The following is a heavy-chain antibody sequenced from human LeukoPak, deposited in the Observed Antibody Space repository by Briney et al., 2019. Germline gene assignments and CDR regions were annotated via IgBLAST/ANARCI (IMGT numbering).Heavy chain of an antibody. Sequence: PAGSLRLSCAASGFTFSSYAMSWVRQAPGKGLEWVSAISGSGGSTYYADSVKGRFTISRDNSKNTLYLQMNSLRAEDTAVYYCAKPFTIAYCGGDCSYYFDYWGQGTLVTVSS. CDR3: AKPFTIAYCGGDCSYYFDY. V-gene: IGHV3-23*01. CDR2: ISGSGGST. J-gene: IGHJ4*02. CDR1: GFTFSSYA. D-gene: IGHD2-21*01.